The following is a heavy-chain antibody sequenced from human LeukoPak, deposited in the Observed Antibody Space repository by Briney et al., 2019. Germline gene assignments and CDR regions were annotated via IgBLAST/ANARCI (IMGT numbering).Heavy chain of an antibody. Sequence: PSETLSLTCTVSGGSISSYYWSWIRQPPGKGLEWVANINQDGSEKYYVDYVKGRFTISRDNAKNSLYLQMNSLRAADTAVYYCARDLSYYFGMDVWGQGTTVTVSS. CDR2: INQDGSEK. J-gene: IGHJ6*02. V-gene: IGHV3-7*01. CDR1: GGSISSYY. CDR3: ARDLSYYFGMDV.